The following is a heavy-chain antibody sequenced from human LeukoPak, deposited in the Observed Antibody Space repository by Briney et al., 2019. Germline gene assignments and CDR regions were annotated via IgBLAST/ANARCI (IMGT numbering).Heavy chain of an antibody. J-gene: IGHJ4*02. CDR3: ALERNLFSGWYNY. CDR2: IYSGGST. CDR1: GFTVSSNY. Sequence: GGSLRLSCAASGFTVSSNYMSWVRQAPGKGLEWVSVIYSGGSTYYADSVKGRFTISRDNSKNTLYLQMNSLRAEDTAVYYCALERNLFSGWYNYWGQGTLVTVSS. V-gene: IGHV3-53*01. D-gene: IGHD6-19*01.